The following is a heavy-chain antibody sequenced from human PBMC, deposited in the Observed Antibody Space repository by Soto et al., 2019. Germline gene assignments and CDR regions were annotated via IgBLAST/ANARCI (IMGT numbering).Heavy chain of an antibody. CDR2: ISYDGSNK. Sequence: SLRLSCAASGFTFSSYAMHWVRQAPGKGLEWVAVISYDGSNKYYADSVKGRFTISRDNSKSTLYLQMNSLRAEDTAVYYCARDSLGIPGYWGQGTLVTVSS. V-gene: IGHV3-30-3*01. D-gene: IGHD7-27*01. J-gene: IGHJ4*02. CDR3: ARDSLGIPGY. CDR1: GFTFSSYA.